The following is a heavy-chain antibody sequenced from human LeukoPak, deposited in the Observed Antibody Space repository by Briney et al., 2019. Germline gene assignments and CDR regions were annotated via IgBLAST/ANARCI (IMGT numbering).Heavy chain of an antibody. Sequence: DSVKVSCKSSGYTFTDHFIHWARQAPGQGLEWVGEINPYNGYTKYAWRLQGRVIMTRDTSISTAFMEVSRLTSDDTAVYYCARDYSLNDYYWGQGTLVTVAS. CDR1: GYTFTDHF. J-gene: IGHJ4*02. CDR3: ARDYSLNDYY. V-gene: IGHV1-2*02. CDR2: INPYNGYT. D-gene: IGHD5-12*01.